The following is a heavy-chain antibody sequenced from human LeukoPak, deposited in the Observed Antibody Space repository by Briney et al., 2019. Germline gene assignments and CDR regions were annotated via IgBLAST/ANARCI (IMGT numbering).Heavy chain of an antibody. CDR2: ISGSGGST. D-gene: IGHD3-22*01. V-gene: IGHV3-23*01. CDR1: GFTFSSYA. Sequence: PGGSLRLSCAASGFTFSSYAMSWVRQAPGKGLEWVSAISGSGGSTYYADSVKGRFTISRGNSKNTLYLQMNSLRAEDTAVYYCAKDLYYYDSSGYWGLAYYGMDVWGQGTTVTVSS. CDR3: AKDLYYYDSSGYWGLAYYGMDV. J-gene: IGHJ6*02.